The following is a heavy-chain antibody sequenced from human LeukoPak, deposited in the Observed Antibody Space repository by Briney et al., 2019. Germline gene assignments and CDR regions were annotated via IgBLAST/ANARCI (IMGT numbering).Heavy chain of an antibody. CDR2: INPSGGST. CDR1: GYTFTSYY. V-gene: IGHV1-46*01. CDR3: ARGDGGYYYYMDV. D-gene: IGHD2-15*01. Sequence: ASVKVSCKASGYTFTSYYMHWVRQAPGQGLEWMGIINPSGGSTSYAQKFQGRVTITRNTSISTAYMELSSLRSEDTAVYYCARGDGGYYYYMDVWGKGTTVTVSS. J-gene: IGHJ6*03.